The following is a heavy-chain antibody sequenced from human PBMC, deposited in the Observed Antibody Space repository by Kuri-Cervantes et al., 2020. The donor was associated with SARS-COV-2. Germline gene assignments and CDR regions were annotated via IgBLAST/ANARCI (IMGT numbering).Heavy chain of an antibody. Sequence: ETLSLTCKGSGYSSTSYWIGWVRQMPGKGLEWMGIIYPGDSDTRYSPSFQGQVTISADKSISTAYLQWSSLKASDTAMYYCARPGYSYGYYYFDYWGQGTLVTVSS. CDR2: IYPGDSDT. CDR3: ARPGYSYGYYYFDY. D-gene: IGHD5-18*01. J-gene: IGHJ4*02. V-gene: IGHV5-51*01. CDR1: GYSSTSYW.